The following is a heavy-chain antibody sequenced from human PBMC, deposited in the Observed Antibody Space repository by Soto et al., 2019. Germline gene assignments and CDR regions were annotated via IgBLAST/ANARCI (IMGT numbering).Heavy chain of an antibody. Sequence: XYSLKLSCKCSGYSFTSYWISLVRQMPGKGLEWMGRIDPSDSYTNYSPSFQGHVTISADKSISTAYLQWSSLKASDTAMYYCARFLRAVAGYGMDVWGQGTTVTVSS. CDR3: ARFLRAVAGYGMDV. V-gene: IGHV5-10-1*01. J-gene: IGHJ6*02. D-gene: IGHD6-19*01. CDR2: IDPSDSYT. CDR1: GYSFTSYW.